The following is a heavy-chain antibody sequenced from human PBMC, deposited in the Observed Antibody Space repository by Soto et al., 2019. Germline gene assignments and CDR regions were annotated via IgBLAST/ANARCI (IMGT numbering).Heavy chain of an antibody. CDR2: ISYDGGNK. V-gene: IGHV3-30*18. Sequence: GGSLRLSCAASGFTFSSYGMHWVRQAPGKGLEWVAVISYDGGNKYYADSVKGRFTISRDNSKNTLYLQMNSLRAEDTAVYYCAKDPYGSGSYPDSWGQGTLVTVSS. D-gene: IGHD3-10*01. CDR1: GFTFSSYG. CDR3: AKDPYGSGSYPDS. J-gene: IGHJ4*02.